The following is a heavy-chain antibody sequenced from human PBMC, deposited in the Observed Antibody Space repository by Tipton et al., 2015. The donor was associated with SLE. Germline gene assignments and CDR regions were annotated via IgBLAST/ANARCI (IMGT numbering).Heavy chain of an antibody. CDR2: ISGSGGST. D-gene: IGHD5-18*01. CDR1: GFTFSNAW. Sequence: SLRLSCAASGFTFSNAWMSWVRQAPGKGLEWVSAISGSGGSTYYADSVKGRFTISRDNSKNTLYLQMNSLRAEDTAVYYCANPIRGYSYGRGAFDIWGQGTMVTVSS. J-gene: IGHJ3*02. CDR3: ANPIRGYSYGRGAFDI. V-gene: IGHV3-23*01.